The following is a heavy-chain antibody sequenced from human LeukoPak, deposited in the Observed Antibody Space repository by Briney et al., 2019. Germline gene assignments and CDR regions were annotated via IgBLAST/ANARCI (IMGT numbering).Heavy chain of an antibody. CDR1: GYTFYDYA. CDR3: AINGGGDSGYGNFDY. D-gene: IGHD5-12*01. V-gene: IGHV3-9*01. Sequence: GGSLRLSCAVSGYTFYDYAMHGVRQVPGKGLGWVSGINWNSDSIVYADSVKGRFTTSRDNAKNSLYLQMNSLRAEDTAFYYCAINGGGDSGYGNFDYWGQGTLVTVSS. CDR2: INWNSDSI. J-gene: IGHJ4*02.